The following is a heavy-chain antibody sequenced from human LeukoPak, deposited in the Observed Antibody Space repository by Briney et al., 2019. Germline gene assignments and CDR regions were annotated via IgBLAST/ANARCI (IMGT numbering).Heavy chain of an antibody. J-gene: IGHJ4*02. CDR2: IYSSWRT. CDR3: ARDIHTSDWTKFDY. V-gene: IGHV4-61*02. D-gene: IGHD6-19*01. CDR1: GGSISSSTYA. Sequence: TLSLTCNVSGGSISSSTYASSWIRQPSGKGLELIGRIYSSWRTNYNSSLKSRVTISVDTSKNQFSLNLSSVTAADTAVYSCARDIHTSDWTKFDYWGQGTSVTVSS.